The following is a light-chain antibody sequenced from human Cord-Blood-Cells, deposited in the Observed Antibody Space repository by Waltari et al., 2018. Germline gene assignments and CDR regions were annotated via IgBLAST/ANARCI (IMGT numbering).Light chain of an antibody. Sequence: EIVMTQSPATLSVSPGERATLSCRASQSVSSNLAWYQQKPGQAPRLLIYVASTRATGIPARFSGSGSGTEFTLTISSLQSEDFAVYYCQQYNSWLTFGGGTKVEIK. CDR2: VAS. J-gene: IGKJ4*01. CDR3: QQYNSWLT. V-gene: IGKV3-15*01. CDR1: QSVSSN.